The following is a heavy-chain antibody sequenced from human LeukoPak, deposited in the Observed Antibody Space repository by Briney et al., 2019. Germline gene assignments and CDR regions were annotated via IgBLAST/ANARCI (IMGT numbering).Heavy chain of an antibody. Sequence: PGGSQRLSCAASGFTFNSYSMNWVRQAPGKGLEWVSSISSSSSYIYYADSVKGRFTISRDNAKNSLYLQMNSLRAEDTAVYYCAREDSVAGALADYWGQGTLVTVSS. CDR2: ISSSSSYI. J-gene: IGHJ4*02. CDR1: GFTFNSYS. CDR3: AREDSVAGALADY. D-gene: IGHD6-19*01. V-gene: IGHV3-21*01.